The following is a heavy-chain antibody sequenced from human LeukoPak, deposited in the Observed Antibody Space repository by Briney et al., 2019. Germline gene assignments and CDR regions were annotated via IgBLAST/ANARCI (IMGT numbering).Heavy chain of an antibody. CDR1: GFAFSSFE. CDR2: ISSSSSTI. Sequence: PGGSLRLSCAASGFAFSSFEMKWVRQAPGKGLEWVSYISSSSSTIYYADSVKGRFTISRDNAKNSPYLQMNSLRAEDTAVYYCARGFPTGHWGQGTLVTVSS. D-gene: IGHD4-17*01. CDR3: ARGFPTGH. J-gene: IGHJ4*02. V-gene: IGHV3-48*01.